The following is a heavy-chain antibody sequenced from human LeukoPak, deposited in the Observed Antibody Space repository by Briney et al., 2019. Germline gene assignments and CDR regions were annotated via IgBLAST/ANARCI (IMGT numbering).Heavy chain of an antibody. CDR1: GYSISSGYY. Sequence: SETLSLTCVVSGYSISSGYYWGWIRQPPGKGLEWIATIHHSGSTYYSPSLKSRVTISVDTSKNQFSLKLSSVTAADTAVYYCAKLDCGGDCHFPLKYWGQGTLVTVSS. CDR3: AKLDCGGDCHFPLKY. D-gene: IGHD2-21*02. CDR2: IHHSGST. J-gene: IGHJ4*02. V-gene: IGHV4-38-2*01.